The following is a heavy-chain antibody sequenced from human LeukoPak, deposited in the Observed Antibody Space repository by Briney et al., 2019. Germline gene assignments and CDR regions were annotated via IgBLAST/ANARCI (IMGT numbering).Heavy chain of an antibody. J-gene: IGHJ3*02. CDR2: ISGSGGST. CDR1: GFTFSSYA. CDR3: AKDPSGSYLGARVGAFDI. D-gene: IGHD1-26*01. Sequence: GGSLRLSCAASGFTFSSYAMSWVRQAPGKGLEWVSAISGSGGSTYYADSVKGRFTISRDNSKNTLYLQMNSLRAEDTAVYYCAKDPSGSYLGARVGAFDIWGQGTMVTVSS. V-gene: IGHV3-23*01.